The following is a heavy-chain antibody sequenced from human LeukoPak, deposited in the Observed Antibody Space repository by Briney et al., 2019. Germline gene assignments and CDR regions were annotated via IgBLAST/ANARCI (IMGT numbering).Heavy chain of an antibody. V-gene: IGHV5-51*01. D-gene: IGHD3-3*01. CDR3: ARVGSVTNFGVVSYYFDC. CDR2: IYPDGSDS. J-gene: IGHJ4*02. Sequence: LGESLKISCKASGYSFDYYWIAWVRQMPGKGLEWMGIIYPDGSDSTYSPSFQGQVTISVDKSINTAYLQWSSLKASNTAIYYCARVGSVTNFGVVSYYFDCWGQGTLVTVSS. CDR1: GYSFDYYW.